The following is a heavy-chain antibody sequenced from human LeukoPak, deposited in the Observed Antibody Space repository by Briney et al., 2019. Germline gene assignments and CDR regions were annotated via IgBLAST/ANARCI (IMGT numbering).Heavy chain of an antibody. D-gene: IGHD6-6*01. CDR3: ARFLGEYSSSSDGVDY. CDR2: ISAYNGNT. CDR1: GYTFTSYG. V-gene: IGHV1-18*01. Sequence: GASVKVSCKASGYTFTSYGISWVRQAPGQGLEWMGWISAYNGNTNYAQKFQGRVTITADKSTSTAYMELSSLRSEDTAVYYCARFLGEYSSSSDGVDYWGQGTLVTVSS. J-gene: IGHJ4*02.